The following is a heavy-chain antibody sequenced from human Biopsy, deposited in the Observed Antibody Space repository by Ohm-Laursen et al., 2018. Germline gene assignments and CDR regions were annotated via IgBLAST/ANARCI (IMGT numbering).Heavy chain of an antibody. Sequence: SDTLSLTCTVSGGSITADFWTWIRQTPGERLEWIGYRFHSGSPMYNPSLKSRVTISVDTSKSQFSLRLTSVTAADTAVYYCVRLNRRGNIIFFDYWGRGTLVTVSS. D-gene: IGHD3/OR15-3a*01. CDR2: RFHSGSP. J-gene: IGHJ4*02. V-gene: IGHV4-59*08. CDR3: VRLNRRGNIIFFDY. CDR1: GGSITADF.